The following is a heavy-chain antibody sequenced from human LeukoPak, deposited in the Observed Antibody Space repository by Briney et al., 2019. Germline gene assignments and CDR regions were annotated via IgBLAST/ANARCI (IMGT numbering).Heavy chain of an antibody. D-gene: IGHD1-26*01. J-gene: IGHJ6*03. V-gene: IGHV1-46*01. CDR1: GYTFTSYY. CDR2: INPSGGST. Sequence: ASVKVSCKASGYTFTSYYMHWVRQAPGQGLEWMGIINPSGGSTSYAQKFQGRVTMTRDMSTSTVYMELSSLRSEDTAVYYCARDGLLMQWELLALDYYYYMDVWGKGTTVTVSS. CDR3: ARDGLLMQWELLALDYYYYMDV.